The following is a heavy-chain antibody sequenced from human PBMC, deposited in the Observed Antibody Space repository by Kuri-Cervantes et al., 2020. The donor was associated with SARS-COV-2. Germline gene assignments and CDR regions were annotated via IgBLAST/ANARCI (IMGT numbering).Heavy chain of an antibody. CDR1: GFTFTSSA. CDR3: ATVVATYYYYYGMDV. Sequence: SVTVSCKASGFTFTSSAMQWVRQARGQRLEWIGWIVVGSGNTNYAQKFQERVTITRDMSTSTAYMELGSLRSEDTAVYYCATVVATYYYYYGMDVWGQGTTVTVSS. V-gene: IGHV1-58*02. D-gene: IGHD5-12*01. J-gene: IGHJ6*02. CDR2: IVVGSGNT.